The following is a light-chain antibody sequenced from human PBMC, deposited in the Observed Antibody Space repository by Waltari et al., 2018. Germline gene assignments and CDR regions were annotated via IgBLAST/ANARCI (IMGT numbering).Light chain of an antibody. V-gene: IGKV3-20*01. Sequence: IVLTQSPGTLSLSPGEIATLSCRASKSVSRSLAWYQQKPGQAPKLLIYGASTRATGIPDRFTGSGSGTDFSLTISSLEPEDFAIYFCQHYVRLPATFGQGTKVEIK. CDR2: GAS. CDR1: KSVSRS. CDR3: QHYVRLPAT. J-gene: IGKJ1*01.